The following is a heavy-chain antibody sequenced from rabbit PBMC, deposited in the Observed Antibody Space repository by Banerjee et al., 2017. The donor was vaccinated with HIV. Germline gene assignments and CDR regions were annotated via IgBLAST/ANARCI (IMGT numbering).Heavy chain of an antibody. CDR3: ARDLAGVVGWNLNL. D-gene: IGHD4-1*01. V-gene: IGHV1S45*01. Sequence: QEQLEESGGDLVKPEGSLTLTCTASAFSFSNRYVMCWVRQAPGKGLEWIGCITAGSSTTTYYASWAKGRFTISKTSSTTVTLQMTSLTAADTATYFCARDLAGVVGWNLNLWGPGTLVTVS. J-gene: IGHJ4*01. CDR2: ITAGSSTTT. CDR1: AFSFSNRYV.